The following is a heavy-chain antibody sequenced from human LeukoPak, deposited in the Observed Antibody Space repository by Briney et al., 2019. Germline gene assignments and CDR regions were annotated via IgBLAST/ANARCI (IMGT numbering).Heavy chain of an antibody. J-gene: IGHJ4*02. CDR2: IYPRDGST. CDR3: ARDQEAFDY. Sequence: GSVKGSFKGSGYSFTSNYIHWVRQAPGQGLEWMGTIYPRDGSTSYAQKFQGRVTVTRDTSTSTVHMELSGLRSEDTAVYYCARDQEAFDYWGQGTLVTVSS. V-gene: IGHV1-46*01. CDR1: GYSFTSNY.